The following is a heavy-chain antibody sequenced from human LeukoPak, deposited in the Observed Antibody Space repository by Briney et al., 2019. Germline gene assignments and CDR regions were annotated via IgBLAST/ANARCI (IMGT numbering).Heavy chain of an antibody. CDR1: GGSISSSSYY. Sequence: PSETLSLACTVSGGSISSSSYYWGWIRQPPGKGLEWIGSIYYSGSTYYNPSLKSRVTISVDTSKNQFSLKLSSVTAADTAVYYCAREFGLGLVDTVDYYYYMDVWGKGTTVTVSS. J-gene: IGHJ6*03. V-gene: IGHV4-39*02. D-gene: IGHD3/OR15-3a*01. CDR3: AREFGLGLVDTVDYYYYMDV. CDR2: IYYSGST.